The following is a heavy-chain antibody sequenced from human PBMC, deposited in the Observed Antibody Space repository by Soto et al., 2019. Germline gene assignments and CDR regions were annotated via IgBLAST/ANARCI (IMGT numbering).Heavy chain of an antibody. CDR2: VNPILSLS. CDR1: GDTFSFYS. V-gene: IGHV1-69*02. D-gene: IGHD3-10*01. Sequence: QVQLVQSGAEVKRPGSSVKVSCKASGDTFSFYSINWVRQAPGLGLEWMGRVNPILSLSNYAPRFQGRVTMTADKSTNTAYMVISSLRSEDTAIYYCATSYGSGYRAFDYWGQGAQVIVSS. J-gene: IGHJ4*02. CDR3: ATSYGSGYRAFDY.